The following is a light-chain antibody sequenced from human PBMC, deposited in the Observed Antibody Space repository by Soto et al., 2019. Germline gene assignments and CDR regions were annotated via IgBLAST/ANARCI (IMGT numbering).Light chain of an antibody. CDR3: QQYDNSCT. J-gene: IGKJ1*01. V-gene: IGKV3-20*01. CDR2: GAS. Sequence: DIVLTQSPGTLSLSPGERATLSCRASQTVSSRFLAWYQQKPGQAPRLLIYGASSRATGVPDRFSGSGSGKDFTLTISRLEPEDFAVYYCQQYDNSCTFGQGTKVEIK. CDR1: QTVSSRF.